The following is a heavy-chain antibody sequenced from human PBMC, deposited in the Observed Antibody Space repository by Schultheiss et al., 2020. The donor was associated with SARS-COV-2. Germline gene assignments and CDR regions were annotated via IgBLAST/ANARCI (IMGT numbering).Heavy chain of an antibody. J-gene: IGHJ5*02. V-gene: IGHV4-61*01. CDR1: GGSVSSGSYY. CDR3: ARDKAWFDP. Sequence: GSLRLSCTVSGGSVSSGSYYWSWIRQPPGKGLEWIGYIYYSGSTNYNPSLKSRVTISVDTSKNQFSLKLSSVTAADTAVYYCARDKAWFDPWGQGTLVTVSS. CDR2: IYYSGST.